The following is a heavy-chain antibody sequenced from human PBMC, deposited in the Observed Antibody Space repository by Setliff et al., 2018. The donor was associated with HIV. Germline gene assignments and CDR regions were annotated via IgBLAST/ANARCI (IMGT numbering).Heavy chain of an antibody. V-gene: IGHV4-39*01. J-gene: IGHJ4*02. CDR2: IFHNGTS. Sequence: SETLSLTCTVSGGPISRSSYYWGWIRQSPGKRLEWMGSIFHNGTSLYNPSLRSRVTISVDPSENQFSLRLRSVTAADTSLYFCSRHGTYYHLFDYWGQGSPVTVSS. CDR1: GGPISRSSYY. CDR3: SRHGTYYHLFDY. D-gene: IGHD3-10*01.